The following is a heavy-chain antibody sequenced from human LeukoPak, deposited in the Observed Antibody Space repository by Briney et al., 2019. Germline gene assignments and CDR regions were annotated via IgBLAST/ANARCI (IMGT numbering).Heavy chain of an antibody. J-gene: IGHJ6*02. Sequence: ASVKVSCKASGYTFTSYDINWVRQATGQGLEWMGWMNPNSGNTGYAQKFQGRVTMTRNTSISTAYMELSSLRSEDTAVYYCARRFPGGVFGPGYGMDVWGQGTTATVSS. CDR2: MNPNSGNT. CDR1: GYTFTSYD. V-gene: IGHV1-8*01. CDR3: ARRFPGGVFGPGYGMDV. D-gene: IGHD3/OR15-3a*01.